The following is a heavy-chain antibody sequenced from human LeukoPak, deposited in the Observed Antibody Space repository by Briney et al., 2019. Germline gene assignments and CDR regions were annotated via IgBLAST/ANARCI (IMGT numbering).Heavy chain of an antibody. CDR2: IYTGGST. CDR1: GFTVSSNY. Sequence: PGGSLRLSCAASGFTVSSNYMSGVRQAPGKGLEGVSVIYTGGSTYYADSVEGRFTISRDNSKNTLYLQMNSLRAEDTAVYYCASSDSSGWYTLGYWGQGTLVTVSS. J-gene: IGHJ4*02. D-gene: IGHD6-19*01. CDR3: ASSDSSGWYTLGY. V-gene: IGHV3-66*01.